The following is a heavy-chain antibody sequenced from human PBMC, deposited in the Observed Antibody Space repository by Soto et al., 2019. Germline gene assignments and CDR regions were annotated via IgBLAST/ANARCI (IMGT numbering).Heavy chain of an antibody. V-gene: IGHV4-59*01. Sequence: SETLSLTCTVSGGSISSYYWSWIRQPPGKGLEWIGYIYYSGSTNYNPSLKSRVTISVDTSKNQFSLKLSSVTAADTAVYYCARCPTTTYYYYYMDVWGKGTTVTVSS. CDR3: ARCPTTTYYYYYMDV. D-gene: IGHD1-26*01. CDR1: GGSISSYY. CDR2: IYYSGST. J-gene: IGHJ6*03.